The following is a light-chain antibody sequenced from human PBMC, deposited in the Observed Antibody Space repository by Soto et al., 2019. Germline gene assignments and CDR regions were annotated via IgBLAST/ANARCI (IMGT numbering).Light chain of an antibody. J-gene: IGLJ1*01. CDR1: SSDVGGYNY. CDR3: SSYAGSTYYV. Sequence: QSVLTQPPSASGSPGQSVTISCTGTSSDVGGYNYVSWYQQHPGKAPKLMIYEVSKRPSGVPDRFSGSKSGNTASLTVSGHQAEDEAEYYCSSYAGSTYYVFGTGTKLTVL. CDR2: EVS. V-gene: IGLV2-8*01.